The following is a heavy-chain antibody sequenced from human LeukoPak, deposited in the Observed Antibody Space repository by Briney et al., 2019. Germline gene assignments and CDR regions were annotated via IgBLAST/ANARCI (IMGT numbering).Heavy chain of an antibody. D-gene: IGHD2-2*01. CDR1: GGSISSGGYH. CDR2: IYYSGST. CDR3: ARDRYCSSTSCYSYYFDY. Sequence: SQTLSLTCTVSGGSISSGGYHWSWIRQHPGKGLEWIGYIYYSGSTYYNPSLKSRVTISVDTSKNQFSLKLSSVTAADTAVYYCARDRYCSSTSCYSYYFDYWGQGTLVTVSS. J-gene: IGHJ4*02. V-gene: IGHV4-31*03.